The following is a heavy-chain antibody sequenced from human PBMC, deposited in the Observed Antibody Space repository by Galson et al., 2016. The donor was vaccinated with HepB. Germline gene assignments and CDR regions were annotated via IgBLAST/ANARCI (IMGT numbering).Heavy chain of an antibody. V-gene: IGHV4-39*02. J-gene: IGHJ3*02. CDR3: VRSYGTRIRDPFDM. D-gene: IGHD3-10*01. Sequence: SATLSPTCTVSGVSISGSDYFWAWIRQAPGKGLEWIGSITKIGYTYYNSALKGRVFMSVDTSKNHLSLGLSSVTAADTATYYCVRSYGTRIRDPFDMWGQGTLVTVSS. CDR2: ITKIGYT. CDR1: GVSISGSDYF.